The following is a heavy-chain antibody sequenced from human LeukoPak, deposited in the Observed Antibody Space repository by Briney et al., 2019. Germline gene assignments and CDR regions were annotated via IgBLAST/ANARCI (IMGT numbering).Heavy chain of an antibody. D-gene: IGHD6-19*01. CDR2: IIPILGIA. CDR1: GGTFSSYA. V-gene: IGHV1-69*04. Sequence: SVKVSCKASGGTFSSYAISWVRQAPGQGLEWMGRIIPILGIANYAQKFQGRVTITADKSTSTAYMELSSLRSEDTAVYYCASGYSYSSGWYGFDYWGQGTLVTVSS. CDR3: ASGYSYSSGWYGFDY. J-gene: IGHJ4*02.